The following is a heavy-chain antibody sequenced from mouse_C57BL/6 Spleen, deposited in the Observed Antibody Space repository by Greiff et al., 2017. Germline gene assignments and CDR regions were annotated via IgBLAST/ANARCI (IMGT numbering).Heavy chain of an antibody. J-gene: IGHJ2*01. CDR1: GYTFTSYW. CDR3: ASKGDGISY. CDR2: IDPSDSYT. Sequence: QVQLQQPGAELVRPGTSVKLSCKASGYTFTSYWMHWVKQRPGQGLEWIGVIDPSDSYTNYNQKFKGKATLTVDTSSSTAYMQLSSLTSEDSAVYYCASKGDGISYWGQGTTLTVSS. V-gene: IGHV1-59*01. D-gene: IGHD1-1*01.